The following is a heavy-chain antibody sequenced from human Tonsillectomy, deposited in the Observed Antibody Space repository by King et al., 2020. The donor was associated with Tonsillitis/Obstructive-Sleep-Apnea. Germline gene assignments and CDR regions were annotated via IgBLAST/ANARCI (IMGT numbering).Heavy chain of an antibody. D-gene: IGHD3-3*01. CDR3: ARGVPHYDFWSGRRWYFDL. J-gene: IGHJ2*01. Sequence: VQLQQWGAGLLKPSETLSLTCAVYGGSFSGYYWSWIRQHPGKGLEWIGEINHSGSTNYNPSLKSRVTISVDTSKNQFSLKLSSVTAADTAVYYCARGVPHYDFWSGRRWYFDLWGRGTLVTVSS. V-gene: IGHV4-34*01. CDR2: INHSGST. CDR1: GGSFSGYY.